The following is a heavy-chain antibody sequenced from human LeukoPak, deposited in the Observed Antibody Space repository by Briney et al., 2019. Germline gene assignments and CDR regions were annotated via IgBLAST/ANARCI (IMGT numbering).Heavy chain of an antibody. Sequence: GGSLRLPRAASGFTDRSNYMSWVRPAPAKGREGVSVIYSGGSTYYADSVKGRFTIYRDNSKNTLYLQMSSLRAEGTAVYYCARDSSYYGSGSYDYWGQGTLVTVSS. CDR2: IYSGGST. J-gene: IGHJ4*02. CDR1: GFTDRSNY. V-gene: IGHV3-53*01. D-gene: IGHD3-10*01. CDR3: ARDSSYYGSGSYDY.